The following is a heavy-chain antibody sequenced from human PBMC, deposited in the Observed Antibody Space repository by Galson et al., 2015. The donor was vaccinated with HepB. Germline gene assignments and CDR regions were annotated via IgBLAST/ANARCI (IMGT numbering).Heavy chain of an antibody. J-gene: IGHJ6*02. CDR1: EFILSMYW. CDR2: IKEDGSEK. V-gene: IGHV3-7*05. Sequence: SLRLSCAASEFILSMYWMNWVRQAPGEGLEWVANIKEDGSEKNYVDTVKGRFTISRDNAKNSLYLQMNRLRAEDTAIYYCARVKRGEWYSFYYYGMDVWGQGTTVTVSS. D-gene: IGHD3-10*01. CDR3: ARVKRGEWYSFYYYGMDV.